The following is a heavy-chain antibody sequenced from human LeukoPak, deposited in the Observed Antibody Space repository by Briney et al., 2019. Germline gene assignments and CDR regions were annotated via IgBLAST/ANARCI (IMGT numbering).Heavy chain of an antibody. Sequence: ASVKVSCKASGYTFTGYYMHWVRQAPGQGLEWMGWINPNSGGTNYAQKFQGRVTTTRDTSISTAYMELSRLRSDDTAVYYCARAFYGSGSSLVDYWGQGTLVTVSS. CDR1: GYTFTGYY. V-gene: IGHV1-2*02. J-gene: IGHJ4*02. CDR3: ARAFYGSGSSLVDY. D-gene: IGHD3-10*01. CDR2: INPNSGGT.